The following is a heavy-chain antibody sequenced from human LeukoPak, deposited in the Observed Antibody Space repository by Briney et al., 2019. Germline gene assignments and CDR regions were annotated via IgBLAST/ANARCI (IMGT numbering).Heavy chain of an antibody. CDR3: ARDPRYCTNGVCFKGFDP. Sequence: GGSLRLSCAASGFTFSDYYMSWIRQAPGKGLEWVAYITSSGSDIYYADSVRGRFSISRDNAKNSLFLQMNSLRAEDTAVYYCARDPRYCTNGVCFKGFDPWGQGTLVTVSS. CDR2: ITSSGSDI. V-gene: IGHV3-11*01. D-gene: IGHD2-8*01. CDR1: GFTFSDYY. J-gene: IGHJ5*02.